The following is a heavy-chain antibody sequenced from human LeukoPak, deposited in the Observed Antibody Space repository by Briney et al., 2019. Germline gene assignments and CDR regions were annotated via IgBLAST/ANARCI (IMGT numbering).Heavy chain of an antibody. J-gene: IGHJ4*02. CDR1: GDSVSSGAYY. D-gene: IGHD6-19*01. CDR2: VYYSGGT. CDR3: ARIFPLWKSIAVAGHFDY. Sequence: RPSETLSLTCTVSGDSVSSGAYYWNWIRQHPGKGLEWLGYVYYSGGTYYNPSLKSRVAISIDTSRNQFSLKLSSVTAADTAVYYCARIFPLWKSIAVAGHFDYWGQGTLVTVSS. V-gene: IGHV4-31*03.